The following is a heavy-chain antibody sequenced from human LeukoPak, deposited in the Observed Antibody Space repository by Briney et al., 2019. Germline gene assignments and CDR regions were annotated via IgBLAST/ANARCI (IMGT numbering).Heavy chain of an antibody. D-gene: IGHD2-2*02. CDR3: ARAPGRVLVVPAAIRGAFDI. CDR2: IIPIFGTA. Sequence: CKAXGGTFSSYAISWVRQAPGQGLEWMGGIIPIFGTANYAQKFQGRVTITADVSTSTAYMELSSLRSEDTAVYYCARAPGRVLVVPAAIRGAFDIWGQGTMVTVSS. V-gene: IGHV1-69*01. J-gene: IGHJ3*02. CDR1: GGTFSSYA.